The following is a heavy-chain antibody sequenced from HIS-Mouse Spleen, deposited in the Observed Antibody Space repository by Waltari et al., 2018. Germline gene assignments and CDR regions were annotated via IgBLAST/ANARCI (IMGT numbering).Heavy chain of an antibody. CDR3: ARVGLGIAFDI. Sequence: QVQLVQSGAEVKKPGASVKVSCKASGYTFTGYYMHWVRQAPGQGLGWMGWINPNSGGKNYAQKFQGRVTMTRDTSISTAYMELSRLRSDDTAVYYCARVGLGIAFDIWGQGTMVTVSS. V-gene: IGHV1-2*02. CDR2: INPNSGGK. D-gene: IGHD7-27*01. J-gene: IGHJ3*02. CDR1: GYTFTGYY.